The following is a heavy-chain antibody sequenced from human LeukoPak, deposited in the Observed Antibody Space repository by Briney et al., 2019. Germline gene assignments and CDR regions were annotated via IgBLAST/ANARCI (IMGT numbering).Heavy chain of an antibody. CDR2: ISSSGSTI. D-gene: IGHD5-18*01. J-gene: IGHJ5*02. Sequence: GGSLRLSCAASGFTFSDYYMSWIRQAPGKGLERVSYISSSGSTIYYADSVKGRFAISRDNAKNSLYLQMNSLRAEDTAVYYCARDRPSAMATGTIKYNWFDPWGQGTLVTVSS. CDR1: GFTFSDYY. V-gene: IGHV3-11*04. CDR3: ARDRPSAMATGTIKYNWFDP.